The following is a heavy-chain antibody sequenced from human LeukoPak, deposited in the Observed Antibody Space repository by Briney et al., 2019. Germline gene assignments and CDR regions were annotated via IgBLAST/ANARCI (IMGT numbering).Heavy chain of an antibody. CDR1: GFTFSDYY. CDR3: ARDATMVRGEKTDAFDI. Sequence: PGGSLRPSCAASGFTFSDYYMSWIRQAPGKGLEWVSYISSSGSTIYYADSVKGRFTISRDNAKNSLYLQMNSLRAEDTAVYYCARDATMVRGEKTDAFDIWGQGTMVTVSS. J-gene: IGHJ3*02. CDR2: ISSSGSTI. D-gene: IGHD3-10*01. V-gene: IGHV3-11*01.